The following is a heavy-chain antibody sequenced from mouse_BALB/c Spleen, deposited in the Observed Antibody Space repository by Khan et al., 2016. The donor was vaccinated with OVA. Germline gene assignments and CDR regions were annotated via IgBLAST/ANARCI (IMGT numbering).Heavy chain of an antibody. D-gene: IGHD2-3*01. J-gene: IGHJ4*01. CDR1: GYSITSDYA. CDR2: ISYSGRT. CDR3: ARDGSRYNYAMDY. V-gene: IGHV3-2*02. Sequence: VQLKESGPGLVKPSQSLSLTCTVTGYSITSDYAWNWIRQFPGNKLEWMGYISYSGRTNYNPALKSRISITRDTSKNQFFLQLNSVTHEDKATYYCARDGSRYNYAMDYWGQGTSVTVSS.